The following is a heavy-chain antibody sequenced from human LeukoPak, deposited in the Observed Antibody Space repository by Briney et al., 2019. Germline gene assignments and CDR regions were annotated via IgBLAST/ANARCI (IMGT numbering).Heavy chain of an antibody. CDR1: GFTFSSYA. V-gene: IGHV3-30*04. D-gene: IGHD3-10*01. CDR3: ARGGVMVRGFDY. Sequence: GRSLRLSCAASGFTFSSYAMHWVRQAPGKGLEWVAVISYDGSNKYYADSVKGRFTISRDNSKNTLYLQMNSLRAEDTAVYYCARGGVMVRGFDYWGQGPLVTVSS. J-gene: IGHJ4*02. CDR2: ISYDGSNK.